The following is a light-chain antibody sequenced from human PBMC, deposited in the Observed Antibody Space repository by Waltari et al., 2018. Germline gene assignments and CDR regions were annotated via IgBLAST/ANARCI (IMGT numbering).Light chain of an antibody. CDR2: FYPDSHK. CDR3: MIWPSNAWV. J-gene: IGLJ3*02. Sequence: QPVLTQPPSSSASPGESARLTCTVSSDSNVDDYYIYWYQQKPGSPPRYLLYFYPDSHKGQGSGVPSRLSGSKDSSANTGFLLISGLQSEDEADYYCMIWPSNAWVFGGGTKLTVL. CDR1: SDSNVDDYY. V-gene: IGLV5-37*01.